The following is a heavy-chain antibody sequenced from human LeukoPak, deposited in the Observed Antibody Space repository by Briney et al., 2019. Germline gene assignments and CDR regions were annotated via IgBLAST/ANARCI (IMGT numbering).Heavy chain of an antibody. D-gene: IGHD3-10*01. J-gene: IGHJ4*02. CDR2: ISWNSGSI. CDR1: GFTFSSYW. V-gene: IGHV3-9*01. CDR3: AKDFGELSYYFDY. Sequence: PGGSLRLSCAASGFTFSSYWMSWVRQAPGKGLEWVSGISWNSGSIGYADSVKGRFTISRDNAKNSLYLQMNSLRAEDTALYYCAKDFGELSYYFDYWGQGTLVTVSS.